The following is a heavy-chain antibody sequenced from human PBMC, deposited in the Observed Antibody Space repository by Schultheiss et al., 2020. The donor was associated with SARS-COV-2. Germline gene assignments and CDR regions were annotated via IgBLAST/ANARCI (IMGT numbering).Heavy chain of an antibody. CDR2: IYYSGST. Sequence: SETLSLTCTVSGGSISSGGYYWSWIRQHPGKGLEWIGYIYYSGSTYYNPSLKSRVTISVDTSKNQFSLKLSSVTAADTAVYYCARSPTMVRAYYYYYGMDVWGQGTTVTVSS. CDR3: ARSPTMVRAYYYYYGMDV. J-gene: IGHJ6*02. D-gene: IGHD3-10*01. V-gene: IGHV4-31*03. CDR1: GGSISSGGYY.